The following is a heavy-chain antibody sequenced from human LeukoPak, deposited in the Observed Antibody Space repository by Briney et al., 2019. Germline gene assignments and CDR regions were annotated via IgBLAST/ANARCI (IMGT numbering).Heavy chain of an antibody. CDR3: ARAGPGLRKSEYVDY. CDR2: ISAYNGKT. J-gene: IGHJ4*02. CDR1: GYTFTTNG. D-gene: IGHD5-12*01. V-gene: IGHV1-18*01. Sequence: ASVKVSCKSSGYTFTTNGISWVRQAPGQGREWMGWISAYNGKTNYAQKLQGRVTMTTDTSTSTAYMELRSLRSDDTAVYYCARAGPGLRKSEYVDYWGQGTLVTVSS.